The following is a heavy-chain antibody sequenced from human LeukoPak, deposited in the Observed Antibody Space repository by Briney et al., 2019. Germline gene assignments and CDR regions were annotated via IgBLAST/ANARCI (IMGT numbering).Heavy chain of an antibody. V-gene: IGHV3-53*01. D-gene: IGHD6-6*01. J-gene: IGHJ4*02. CDR2: IYSGGST. CDR1: GFTVSSNY. Sequence: GGSLRLSCAASGFTVSSNYMSWVRQAPGKGLEWVPVIYSGGSTYYADSVKGRFTISRDNSKNTLYLQMNSLRAEDTAVYYCARGRIAARTPYFDYWGQGTLVTVSS. CDR3: ARGRIAARTPYFDY.